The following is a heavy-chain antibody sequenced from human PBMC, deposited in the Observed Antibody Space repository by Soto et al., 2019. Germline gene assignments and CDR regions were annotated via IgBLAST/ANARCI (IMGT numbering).Heavy chain of an antibody. CDR1: GFTFSSYA. Sequence: EVQLLESVGGLVQPGGSLRLSCAASGFTFSSYAMSWVRQAPGKGLEWVSAISGSGGSTYYADSVKGRFTISRDNSKNKLYMQMNSQRAEDTAVYYCAKLGLRVAAAGPPKNWFDPWGQGNMVTVSS. CDR3: AKLGLRVAAAGPPKNWFDP. V-gene: IGHV3-23*01. D-gene: IGHD6-13*01. J-gene: IGHJ5*02. CDR2: ISGSGGST.